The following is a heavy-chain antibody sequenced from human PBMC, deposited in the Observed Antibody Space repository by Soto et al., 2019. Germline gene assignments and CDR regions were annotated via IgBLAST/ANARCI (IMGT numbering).Heavy chain of an antibody. V-gene: IGHV3-7*01. D-gene: IGHD6-13*01. CDR2: IKQDGSEE. CDR3: ARIAATGRGWDV. J-gene: IGHJ6*02. Sequence: EVQLVESGGGLVQPGGSLRLYWVDSGFTFSSYWMSWVRQAPVKGLEWVGNIKQDGSEENYVDSLKGRFTISRDNAKNSMYLQMNSLRAEDTAVYYCARIAATGRGWDVWGQGTTVVVSS. CDR1: GFTFSSYW.